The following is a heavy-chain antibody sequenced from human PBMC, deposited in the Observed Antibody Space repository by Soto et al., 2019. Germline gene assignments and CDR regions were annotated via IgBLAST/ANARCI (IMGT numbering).Heavy chain of an antibody. V-gene: IGHV2-70*01. CDR2: IDWDDDK. D-gene: IGHD6-13*01. Sequence: SGPTLVNPTQTLTLTCTFSGFSLSTSGMCVSWIRQPPGKALEWLALIDWDDDKYYSTSLKTRLTISKDTSKNQVVLTMTNMDPVDTATYYCARRIAAAGYNWFDPWGQGTLVTAPQ. CDR3: ARRIAAAGYNWFDP. J-gene: IGHJ5*02. CDR1: GFSLSTSGMC.